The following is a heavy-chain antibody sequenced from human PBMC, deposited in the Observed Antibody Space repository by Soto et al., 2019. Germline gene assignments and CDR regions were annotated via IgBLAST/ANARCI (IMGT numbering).Heavy chain of an antibody. J-gene: IGHJ4*02. Sequence: ASVKVSCKASGYTFTSYGISWVRQAPGQGNEWMGWISAYNGNANYAQKLQGRVTMTTDTSTSTAYMELRSLRSDDTAVYYCARESLLLAYCGGDCYSDFDYWGQGTLVTVSS. CDR1: GYTFTSYG. CDR2: ISAYNGNA. CDR3: ARESLLLAYCGGDCYSDFDY. V-gene: IGHV1-18*01. D-gene: IGHD2-21*02.